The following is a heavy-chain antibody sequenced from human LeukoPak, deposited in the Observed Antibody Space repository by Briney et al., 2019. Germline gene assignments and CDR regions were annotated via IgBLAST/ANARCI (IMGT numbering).Heavy chain of an antibody. Sequence: GASLQISCKGSGYSFTSYWIGWVRQMPGKGLEWMGIIYPGDSDTRYSPSFQGQVTISADKSISTAYLQWSSLKASDTAMYYCARHSLTTGTTPVGFRNYYMDVWGKGTTVTVSS. V-gene: IGHV5-51*01. CDR2: IYPGDSDT. CDR3: ARHSLTTGTTPVGFRNYYMDV. J-gene: IGHJ6*03. D-gene: IGHD1-1*01. CDR1: GYSFTSYW.